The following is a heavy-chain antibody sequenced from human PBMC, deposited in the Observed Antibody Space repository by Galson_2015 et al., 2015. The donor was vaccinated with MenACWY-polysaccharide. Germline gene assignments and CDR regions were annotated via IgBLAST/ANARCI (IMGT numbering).Heavy chain of an antibody. J-gene: IGHJ4*02. CDR3: ARSPDRDHSYYLDFDH. V-gene: IGHV1-2*02. CDR2: INPDNGDT. Sequence: SVKVSCKASGYTFTNLYIHWVRQAPGQGFEWMGWINPDNGDTKYAQNFQGRVTVTRDTSISTVYMELSRLTSDDTAVYYCARSPDRDHSYYLDFDHWGQGTPVTVSS. D-gene: IGHD3-10*01. CDR1: GYTFTNLY.